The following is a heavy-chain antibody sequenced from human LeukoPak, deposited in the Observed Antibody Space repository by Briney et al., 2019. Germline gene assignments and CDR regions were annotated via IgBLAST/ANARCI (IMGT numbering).Heavy chain of an antibody. CDR1: GFTFSSYA. CDR2: ISYDGSNK. Sequence: GRSLRLSCAASGFTFSSYAMHWVRQAPGKGLEWVAVISYDGSNKYYADSVKGRFTSSRDNSKSTLFLQMNSLRAEDTAIYYCAKGSSNSRPYYFDYWGQGTLATVSS. J-gene: IGHJ4*02. CDR3: AKGSSNSRPYYFDY. V-gene: IGHV3-30-3*01. D-gene: IGHD1-1*01.